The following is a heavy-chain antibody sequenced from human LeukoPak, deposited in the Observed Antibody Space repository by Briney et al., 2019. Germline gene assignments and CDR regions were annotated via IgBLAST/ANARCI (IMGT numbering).Heavy chain of an antibody. J-gene: IGHJ4*02. CDR2: INAGNGNT. CDR1: GYTFTSYA. Sequence: ASVKVSCKASGYTFTSYAMHWVRQAPGQRLEWMGWINAGNGNTKYSQKFQGRVTITRDTSASTAYMELSSLRSEDTAVYYCARAGVHGYSYGYSRTLPLSDYWGQGTLVTVSS. CDR3: ARAGVHGYSYGYSRTLPLSDY. D-gene: IGHD5-18*01. V-gene: IGHV1-3*01.